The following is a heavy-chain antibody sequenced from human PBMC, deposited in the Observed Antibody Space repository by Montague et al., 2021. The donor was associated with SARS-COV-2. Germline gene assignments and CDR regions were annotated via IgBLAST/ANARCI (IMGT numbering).Heavy chain of an antibody. D-gene: IGHD2-15*01. CDR1: GFSFSSSV. V-gene: IGHV3-30*04. CDR3: ARGPHYCSGGDCF. CDR2: ISYDVNIK. Sequence: SLRLSCAASGFSFSSSVMHWVRQAPGKVLEWVAVISYDVNIKNYXDSXKVRFTISRDNSKNTLYLQMNGLRPDDTAVYYCARGPHYCSGGDCFWGQGALVTVSS. J-gene: IGHJ4*02.